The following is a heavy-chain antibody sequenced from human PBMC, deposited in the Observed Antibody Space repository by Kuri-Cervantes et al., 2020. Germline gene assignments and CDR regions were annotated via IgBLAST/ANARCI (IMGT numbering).Heavy chain of an antibody. CDR3: ARGSELDY. D-gene: IGHD3-3*01. CDR2: INWNGGSI. CDR1: GFTFSSYA. Sequence: LSLTCAASGFTFSSYAMSWVRQAPGKGLEWVSSINWNGGSIGYADSVKGRFTISRDDAKNSLYLQMNSLRAEDTAVYYCARGSELDYWGQGTLVTVSS. J-gene: IGHJ4*02. V-gene: IGHV3-20*04.